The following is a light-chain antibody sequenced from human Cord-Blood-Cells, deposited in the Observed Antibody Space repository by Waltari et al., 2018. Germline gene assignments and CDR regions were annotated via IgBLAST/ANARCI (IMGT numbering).Light chain of an antibody. CDR3: QQYGSSPT. CDR1: QSVSSSY. V-gene: IGKV3-20*01. J-gene: IGKJ1*01. Sequence: EIVLMQCLGPLLLSPGERATLSCRASQSVSSSYLAWYQQKPGQAPRLLIYGASSRATGIPDRFSGSGSGTDFTLTISRLEPEDFAVYYCQQYGSSPTFGQGTKVEIK. CDR2: GAS.